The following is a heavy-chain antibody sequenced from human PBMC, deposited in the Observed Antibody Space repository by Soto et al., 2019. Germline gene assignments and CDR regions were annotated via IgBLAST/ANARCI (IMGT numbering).Heavy chain of an antibody. CDR2: TSYDGSNT. V-gene: IGHV3-30*01. CDR1: GFTFSSFA. J-gene: IGHJ6*02. D-gene: IGHD5-12*01. CDR3: ARDGNSGYDWDYYYGMDV. Sequence: QVQLVESGGGVVQPGRSLRLSCAASGFTFSSFAMHWVRQAPGKGLEWVAVTSYDGSNTYYADSVKGRFTISRDNSKNALYLQMNSLRDEDTAVYYCARDGNSGYDWDYYYGMDVWGQGTTVTVSS.